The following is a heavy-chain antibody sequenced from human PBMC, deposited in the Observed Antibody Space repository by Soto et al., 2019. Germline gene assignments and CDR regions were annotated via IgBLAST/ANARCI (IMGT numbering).Heavy chain of an antibody. V-gene: IGHV1-3*01. Sequence: ASVKVSCKASGYTFTSYYMHWVRQAPGQGLEWMGWINAGNGNTKYSQKFQGRVTITRDTSASTAYMELSSLTSEDTAVYYCARDVTRDNWFDPWGQGTLVTVSS. CDR2: INAGNGNT. CDR1: GYTFTSYY. CDR3: ARDVTRDNWFDP. J-gene: IGHJ5*02. D-gene: IGHD4-17*01.